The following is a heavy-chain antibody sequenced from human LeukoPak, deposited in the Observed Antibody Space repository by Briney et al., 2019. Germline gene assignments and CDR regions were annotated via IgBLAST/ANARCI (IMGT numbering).Heavy chain of an antibody. J-gene: IGHJ4*02. CDR1: GFTFSNYN. V-gene: IGHV3-21*01. CDR2: ISRSSSYI. CDR3: ASLTGPTGSDY. Sequence: PGGSLRLSCAASGFTFSNYNMNWVRQAPGKGLEWVSSISRSSSYIYYADSVKGRFTISRDNAKNSLYLQMNSLRAEDTAVYYCASLTGPTGSDYWGQGTLVTVSS. D-gene: IGHD3-9*01.